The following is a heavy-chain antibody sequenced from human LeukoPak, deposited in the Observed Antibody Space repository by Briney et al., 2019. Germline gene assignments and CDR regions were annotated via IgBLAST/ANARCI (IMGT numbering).Heavy chain of an antibody. J-gene: IGHJ4*02. CDR1: GFTFSSYG. CDR3: ARERLRRVITFGGVTPTYYFDY. V-gene: IGHV3-33*01. Sequence: GGSLRLSCAAPGFTFSSYGMHWVRQAPGKGLEWVAVIWYDGSNKYYADSVKGRFTISRDNSKNTLYLQMNSLRAEDTAVYYCARERLRRVITFGGVTPTYYFDYWGQGTLVTVSS. D-gene: IGHD3-16*01. CDR2: IWYDGSNK.